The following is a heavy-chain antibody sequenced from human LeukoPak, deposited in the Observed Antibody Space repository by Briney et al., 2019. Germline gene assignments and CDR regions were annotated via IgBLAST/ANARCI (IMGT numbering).Heavy chain of an antibody. V-gene: IGHV3-33*01. CDR1: GFTFSSYG. J-gene: IGHJ3*02. D-gene: IGHD3-22*01. CDR3: ARGAYYYDTSGHI. Sequence: GGSLRLSCAASGFTFSSYGMHWVRQAPGKGLEWVAVIWYDGSNKYYADSVKGRFTISRDNSKNTLYLQMNSLRAEDTAVYYCARGAYYYDTSGHIWGQGTMVTVSS. CDR2: IWYDGSNK.